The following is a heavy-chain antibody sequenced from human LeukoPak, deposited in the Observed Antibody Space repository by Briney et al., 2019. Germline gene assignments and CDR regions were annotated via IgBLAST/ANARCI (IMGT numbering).Heavy chain of an antibody. J-gene: IGHJ5*02. CDR3: TTGFSGSYA. V-gene: IGHV3-15*01. Sequence: GGSLRLSCAASGFTFSNAGMSWVRQAPGKGLEWVGRINSKTDDGTTDYAAPVKGRFTISRDDSKNTLFLQMSSLITEDTAVYYCTTGFSGSYAWGQGTLVTVSS. D-gene: IGHD1-26*01. CDR2: INSKTDDGTT. CDR1: GFTFSNAG.